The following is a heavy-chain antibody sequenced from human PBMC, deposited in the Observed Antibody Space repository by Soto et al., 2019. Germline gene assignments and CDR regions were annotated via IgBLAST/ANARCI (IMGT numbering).Heavy chain of an antibody. J-gene: IGHJ4*01. V-gene: IGHV4-38-2*01. D-gene: IGHD6-19*01. CDR3: ARVHVMVVAGSTFDY. CDR2: IYHGGTT. Sequence: SETLSLTCAVSGYSLSSASCWGWIRQPPGKGPEWISSIYHGGTTFYNTSLKSRVTISVDTSKNHYSLKLRSVTAADTAVYYCARVHVMVVAGSTFDYWGPGTLVTVSS. CDR1: GYSLSSASC.